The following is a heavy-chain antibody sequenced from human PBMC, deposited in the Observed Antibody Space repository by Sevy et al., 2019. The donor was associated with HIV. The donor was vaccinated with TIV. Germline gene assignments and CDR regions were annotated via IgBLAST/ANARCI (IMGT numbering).Heavy chain of an antibody. J-gene: IGHJ4*02. CDR3: GRLVWDVVVVPGTTRGQYFDY. D-gene: IGHD2-2*01. CDR1: GFTFNTYW. V-gene: IGHV3-7*01. CDR2: INPDGSEK. Sequence: GGSLRLSCVASGFTFNTYWMTWVRQAPGKGLEWVANINPDGSEKDYVDSLKGRFTVSRDNAETSLYLHMNSLRVEDTAVNFCGRLVWDVVVVPGTTRGQYFDYWGQGTLVTVSS.